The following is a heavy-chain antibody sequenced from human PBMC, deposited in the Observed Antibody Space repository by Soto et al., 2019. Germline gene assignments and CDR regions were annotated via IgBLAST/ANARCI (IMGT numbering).Heavy chain of an antibody. V-gene: IGHV1-18*01. CDR1: GYTFTRYG. D-gene: IGHD3-16*01. Sequence: QVQLVQSGAEVKNPGASVKVSCKASGYTFTRYGIGWARQAPGQRLEWMGWINTYNGNTNYAQNVQGRVTLTTDTSTSTAYMELSSLRSNDTAIYYCAMVDVYVTPSPQDVWGQGTTVIVSS. CDR3: AMVDVYVTPSPQDV. J-gene: IGHJ6*02. CDR2: INTYNGNT.